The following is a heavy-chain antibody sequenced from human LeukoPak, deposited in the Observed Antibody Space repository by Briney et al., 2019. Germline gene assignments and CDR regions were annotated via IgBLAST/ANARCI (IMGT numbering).Heavy chain of an antibody. V-gene: IGHV4-4*07. Sequence: SETLSLTCTVSGGSISSYYWSWIRQPAGKGLEWIGRIYTSGTTHYNPSLKSRVTMSVDTSKNQFSLNLSSVTAADTAVYYCARFSSIAAAFDYWGLGTLVTVSS. D-gene: IGHD6-13*01. CDR1: GGSISSYY. J-gene: IGHJ4*02. CDR3: ARFSSIAAAFDY. CDR2: IYTSGTT.